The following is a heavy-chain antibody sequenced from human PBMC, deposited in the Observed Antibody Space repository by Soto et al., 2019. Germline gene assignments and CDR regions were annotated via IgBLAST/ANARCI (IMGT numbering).Heavy chain of an antibody. CDR3: ARVFRGIAVAGTTYDY. CDR2: ISGSGGST. J-gene: IGHJ4*02. Sequence: GGSLRLSCAASGFTFSSYAMSWVRQAPGKGLEWVSAISGSGGSTYYADSVKGRFTISRDNSKNTLYLQMNSLRAEDTAVYYCARVFRGIAVAGTTYDYWGQGTLVTVSS. D-gene: IGHD6-19*01. CDR1: GFTFSSYA. V-gene: IGHV3-23*01.